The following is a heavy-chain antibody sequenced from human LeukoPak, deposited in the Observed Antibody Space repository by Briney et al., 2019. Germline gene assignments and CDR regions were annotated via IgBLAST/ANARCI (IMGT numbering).Heavy chain of an antibody. Sequence: ASVKVSCKASGYTCTTYAMHWVRQAPGQRLEWMGWINSGNGNTKYSQKFQGRVTITRDTSASTAYMELSSLRSEDTAVYYCARGGYCSSTSCLNFDYWGQGTLVTVSS. CDR3: ARGGYCSSTSCLNFDY. V-gene: IGHV1-3*01. CDR2: INSGNGNT. D-gene: IGHD2-2*01. J-gene: IGHJ4*02. CDR1: GYTCTTYA.